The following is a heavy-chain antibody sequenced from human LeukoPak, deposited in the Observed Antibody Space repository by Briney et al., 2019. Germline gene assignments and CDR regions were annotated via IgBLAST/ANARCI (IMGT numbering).Heavy chain of an antibody. CDR2: ISRSSSYI. Sequence: GGSLRLSCAASGFTFSSYSMNWVRQAPGKGLEWVSSISRSSSYIYYADSVKGRFTISRGNAKNSLYVQMNSLRTEDTAVYYCAVALGYCSSTSCSDDAFDIWGQGTMVTVSS. D-gene: IGHD2-2*01. V-gene: IGHV3-21*01. CDR3: AVALGYCSSTSCSDDAFDI. J-gene: IGHJ3*02. CDR1: GFTFSSYS.